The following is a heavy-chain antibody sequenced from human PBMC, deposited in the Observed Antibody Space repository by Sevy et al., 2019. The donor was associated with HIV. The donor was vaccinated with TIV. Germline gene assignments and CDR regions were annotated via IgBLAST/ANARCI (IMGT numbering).Heavy chain of an antibody. J-gene: IGHJ3*02. CDR3: AKGGYCSGGSCYLDAFDI. CDR2: ISGSGGST. V-gene: IGHV3-23*01. D-gene: IGHD2-15*01. Sequence: GGSLRLSCAASGFTFSSYAMSWVRQAPGKGLEWVSAISGSGGSTYYADSVKGRFTISRDNSKNTLYLQMNSLRAEDTAVYYCAKGGYCSGGSCYLDAFDIWGQGTMVTVSS. CDR1: GFTFSSYA.